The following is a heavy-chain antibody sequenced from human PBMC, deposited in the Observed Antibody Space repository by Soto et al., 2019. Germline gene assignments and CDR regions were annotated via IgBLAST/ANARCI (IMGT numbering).Heavy chain of an antibody. D-gene: IGHD1-26*01. CDR3: ARRSSGSYYAAFDV. Sequence: GGSLRLSCAASGFTFSTYPMTWVRQAPGKGLEWVSSIHGSGETTYYAESVKGRFIISRDNSKNTLYLQMDSLRVDDTAVYFCARRSSGSYYAAFDVWGQGTVVTVSS. CDR1: GFTFSTYP. CDR2: IHGSGETT. J-gene: IGHJ3*01. V-gene: IGHV3-23*01.